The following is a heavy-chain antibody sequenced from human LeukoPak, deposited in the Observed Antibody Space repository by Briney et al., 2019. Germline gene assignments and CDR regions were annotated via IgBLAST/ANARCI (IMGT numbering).Heavy chain of an antibody. D-gene: IGHD3-3*01. Sequence: PSQTLSLTCTVSGGSISSGDYYWSWIRQPPGKGLEWIGYIYYSGSTYYNPSLKSRVTISVDTSKNQFSLKLSSVTAADTAVYYCAIGSYYDFWSGYSPWGQGTLVTVSS. CDR2: IYYSGST. V-gene: IGHV4-30-4*08. J-gene: IGHJ5*02. CDR1: GGSISSGDYY. CDR3: AIGSYYDFWSGYSP.